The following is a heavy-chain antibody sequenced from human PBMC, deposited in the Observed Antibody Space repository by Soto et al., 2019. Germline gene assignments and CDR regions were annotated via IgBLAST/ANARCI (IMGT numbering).Heavy chain of an antibody. V-gene: IGHV3-7*04. CDR2: IKQDGSEK. D-gene: IGHD2-2*01. J-gene: IGHJ4*02. Sequence: GGSLRLSCAASGFTFSSYWMSWVRQAPGKGLEWVANIKQDGSEKYYVDSVKGRFTISRDNAKNSLYLQMNSLRAEDTAVYYCAREASGYCSSTSCYFDYWGQGTLVTVSS. CDR1: GFTFSSYW. CDR3: AREASGYCSSTSCYFDY.